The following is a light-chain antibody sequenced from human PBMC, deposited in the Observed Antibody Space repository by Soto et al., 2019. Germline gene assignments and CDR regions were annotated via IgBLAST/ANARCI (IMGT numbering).Light chain of an antibody. CDR1: SSDVGGYNY. CDR3: SSYTSSSTLVV. Sequence: QSVLTQPGSVSGSPGQSITISCTGTSSDVGGYNYVSWYQQHPGKAPKLMIYDVSNRPSGVSNRFSGSKSGNTASLTISGLQAEDEAVYYCSSYTSSSTLVVFGTGTKLTVL. CDR2: DVS. V-gene: IGLV2-14*01. J-gene: IGLJ1*01.